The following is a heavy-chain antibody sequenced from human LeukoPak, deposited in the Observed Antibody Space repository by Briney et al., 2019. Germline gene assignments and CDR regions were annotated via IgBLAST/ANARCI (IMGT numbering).Heavy chain of an antibody. V-gene: IGHV3-66*01. Sequence: GGSLRLSCAVSGFTVSSHYMSWVRQAPGKGLEWVSIIYSGGSTYYADSVKGRFTISRDNSKNTLYLQMNSLRAEDTAVYYCARVGYTGTWYSSPPFDYWGQGTLVTVSS. CDR1: GFTVSSHY. CDR3: ARVGYTGTWYSSPPFDY. D-gene: IGHD6-13*01. J-gene: IGHJ4*02. CDR2: IYSGGST.